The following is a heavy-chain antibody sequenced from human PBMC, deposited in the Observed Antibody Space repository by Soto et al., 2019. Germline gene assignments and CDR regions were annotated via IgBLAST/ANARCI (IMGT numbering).Heavy chain of an antibody. J-gene: IGHJ6*02. V-gene: IGHV4-39*01. Sequence: PSETLSLTCTVSGGSISSSSYYWGWIRQPPGKGLEWIGSIYYSGSTYYNPSLKSRVTISVDTSKNQFSLKLSSVTAADTAVYYCASISGVPAAMFCYYYGMDVWGQGTTVTVSS. CDR3: ASISGVPAAMFCYYYGMDV. CDR2: IYYSGST. D-gene: IGHD2-2*01. CDR1: GGSISSSSYY.